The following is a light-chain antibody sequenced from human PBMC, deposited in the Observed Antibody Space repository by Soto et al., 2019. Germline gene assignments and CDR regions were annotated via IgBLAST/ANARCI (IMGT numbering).Light chain of an antibody. CDR2: GAS. V-gene: IGKV3-15*01. CDR3: QQYNNWPPIT. CDR1: QSVSSD. Sequence: EIVMTQSPATLSVSPGERPTLSCRASQSVSSDLAWYQQKPGQAPRLLIYGASTRANGIPARFSGSGSGTEFTLTVSSLQSEDFAVYYCQQYNNWPPITFGQGTRLEIK. J-gene: IGKJ5*01.